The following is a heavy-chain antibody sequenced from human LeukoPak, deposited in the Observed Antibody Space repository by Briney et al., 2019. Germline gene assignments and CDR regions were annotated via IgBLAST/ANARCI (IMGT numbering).Heavy chain of an antibody. Sequence: ASVKVSCKASGYTFTGYYMRWVRQAPGQGLEWMGWINPNSGGTNCAQKFQGRVTMTRDTSISTAYMELSRLRSDDTAVYYCARALDCSSTSCYDFDYWGQGTLVTVSS. J-gene: IGHJ4*02. CDR3: ARALDCSSTSCYDFDY. CDR1: GYTFTGYY. CDR2: INPNSGGT. V-gene: IGHV1-2*02. D-gene: IGHD2-2*01.